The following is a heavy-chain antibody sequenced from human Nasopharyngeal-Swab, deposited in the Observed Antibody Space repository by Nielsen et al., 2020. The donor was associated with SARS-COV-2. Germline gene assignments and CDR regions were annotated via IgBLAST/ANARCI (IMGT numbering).Heavy chain of an antibody. CDR2: IYPDDSDT. D-gene: IGHD4-17*01. V-gene: IGHV5-51*01. J-gene: IGHJ4*02. Sequence: VRQMPGKGLEWMGHIYPDDSDTTYSPSFQGQVTISADKSISTAYLQWSSLKASDTAMYYCARGGDYGEVFRYWGQGTLVTVSS. CDR3: ARGGDYGEVFRY.